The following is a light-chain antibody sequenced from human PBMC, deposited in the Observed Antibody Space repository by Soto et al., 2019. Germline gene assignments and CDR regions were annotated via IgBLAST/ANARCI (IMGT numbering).Light chain of an antibody. CDR3: QSYDSSLSDSV. CDR2: GND. CDR1: SSNIGAGYD. Sequence: QSVLTQPPSVSGAPGQRVTISCTGSSSNIGAGYDVHWYQQLPGTAPKLLIFGNDNRPSGVPDRFSGSKSGTSASLAITGLQAADEADYYCQSYDSSLSDSVFGGGTKVTVL. V-gene: IGLV1-40*01. J-gene: IGLJ3*02.